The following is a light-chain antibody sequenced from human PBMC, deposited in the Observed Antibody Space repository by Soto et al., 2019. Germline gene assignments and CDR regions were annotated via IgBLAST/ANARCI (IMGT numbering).Light chain of an antibody. CDR1: QSVSDY. J-gene: IGKJ4*01. Sequence: EIVLTQSPATLSLAPGERATLSCRTSQSVSDYIAWYQQKPGQAPRLLIYDSSNRATGVPARFSGSGSGTDFSLTISSLEPEDFAVYYCQQRTNWLTFGGGTKLEIK. CDR2: DSS. V-gene: IGKV3-11*01. CDR3: QQRTNWLT.